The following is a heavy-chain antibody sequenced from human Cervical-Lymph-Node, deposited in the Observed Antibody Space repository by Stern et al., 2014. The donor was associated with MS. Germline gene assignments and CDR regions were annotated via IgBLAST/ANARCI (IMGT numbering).Heavy chain of an antibody. J-gene: IGHJ3*02. CDR3: ARDLEWLRFRAFDI. CDR1: GGSLSRGDCH. CDR2: IDYNGRT. Sequence: QVQLQESGPGLVKPSQTLSLTCSVSGGSLSRGDCHWSWIRQQPGKGLEWIGSIDYNGRTKYNPSLESRLTISRDTSKNQFSLKMSSVTAADTAVYFCARDLEWLRFRAFDIWGRGTMVTVSS. D-gene: IGHD5-12*01. V-gene: IGHV4-31*03.